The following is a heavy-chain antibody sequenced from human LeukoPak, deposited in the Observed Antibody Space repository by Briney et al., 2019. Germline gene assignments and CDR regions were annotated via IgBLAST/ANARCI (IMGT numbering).Heavy chain of an antibody. D-gene: IGHD2-2*01. Sequence: GGSLRLSCAASGFTFSSYWMSWVRQAPGKGLEWVANIKQDGSEKYYVDSVKGRFTISRDNAKNSLYLQMNSLRAEDTAVYYCARDLGDIVVVPAVYYYMDVWGKGTTVTVSS. J-gene: IGHJ6*03. CDR1: GFTFSSYW. CDR2: IKQDGSEK. CDR3: ARDLGDIVVVPAVYYYMDV. V-gene: IGHV3-7*01.